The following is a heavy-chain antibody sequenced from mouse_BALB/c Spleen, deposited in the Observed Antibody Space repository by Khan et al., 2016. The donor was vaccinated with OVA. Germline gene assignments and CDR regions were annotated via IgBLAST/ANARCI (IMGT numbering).Heavy chain of an antibody. Sequence: EVALVESGGDLVKPGGSLILSCAASGFTFSTYCMSWVRQPPDKRLEWVATITSDGDYTYYPDTVKGRFTISRNTAENTLYLQMSSLKSEDTAIDYCASHLTGYFAYWGQGTLVTVSA. CDR2: ITSDGDYT. J-gene: IGHJ3*01. CDR1: GFTFSTYC. D-gene: IGHD4-1*01. V-gene: IGHV5-6*01. CDR3: ASHLTGYFAY.